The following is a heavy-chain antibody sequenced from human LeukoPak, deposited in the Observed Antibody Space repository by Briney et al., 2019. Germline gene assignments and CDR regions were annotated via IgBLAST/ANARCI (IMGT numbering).Heavy chain of an antibody. CDR3: ARAFWSGHQKGYYFDY. J-gene: IGHJ4*02. CDR1: GGSISSYY. CDR2: IYYSGST. V-gene: IGHV4-59*12. Sequence: SETLSLTCTVSGGSISSYYWSWIRQPPGKGLEWIGYIYYSGSTNYNPSLKSRVTISVDTSKNQFSLKLSSVTAADTAVYYCARAFWSGHQKGYYFDYWGQGTLVTVSS. D-gene: IGHD3-3*01.